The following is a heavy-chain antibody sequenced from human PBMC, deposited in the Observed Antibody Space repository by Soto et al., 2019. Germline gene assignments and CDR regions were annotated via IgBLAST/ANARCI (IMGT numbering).Heavy chain of an antibody. D-gene: IGHD3-16*01. J-gene: IGHJ5*02. V-gene: IGHV1-45*02. CDR2: ITPFNGNT. CDR3: ASSGARLGVWFDP. Sequence: QMQLVQSGAEVKKTGSSVKVSCKASGYTFTYRYLHWVRQAPGQALEWMGWITPFNGNTNYAQKFQDRVTITRDRSMSTAYRELSSLRSEDTAMYYCASSGARLGVWFDPWGQGPLVTVSS. CDR1: GYTFTYRY.